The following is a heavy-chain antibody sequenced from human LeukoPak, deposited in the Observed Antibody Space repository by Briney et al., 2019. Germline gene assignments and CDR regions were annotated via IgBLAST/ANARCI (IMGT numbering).Heavy chain of an antibody. V-gene: IGHV3-30-3*01. J-gene: IGHJ5*02. CDR2: ISYDGSNK. Sequence: GGSLRLSCAASGFTFSSYAMHWVRQAPGKGLEWVAVISYDGSNKYYADSVKGRFTISRDNSKNTLYLQMNSLRAEDTAVYYCAQSRYSSGWGVTWGQGTLVTVSS. CDR3: AQSRYSSGWGVT. CDR1: GFTFSSYA. D-gene: IGHD6-19*01.